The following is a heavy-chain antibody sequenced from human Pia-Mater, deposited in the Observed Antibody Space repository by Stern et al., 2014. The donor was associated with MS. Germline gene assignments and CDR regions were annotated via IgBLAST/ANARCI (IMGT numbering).Heavy chain of an antibody. Sequence: EVQLVESGGGLVQPGGSLRLSCVASGFTEFSFSSYWMSWVRQAPGKGLGWLANLKPDGRVTSYVVSVRGRFIISRDNPKNSLYLQMNSLRAEDTAEYYCATGSAGADGHWGQGTPVIVTS. D-gene: IGHD5-24*01. CDR1: GFTEFSFSSYW. J-gene: IGHJ4*02. CDR2: LKPDGRVT. CDR3: ATGSAGADGH. V-gene: IGHV3-7*01.